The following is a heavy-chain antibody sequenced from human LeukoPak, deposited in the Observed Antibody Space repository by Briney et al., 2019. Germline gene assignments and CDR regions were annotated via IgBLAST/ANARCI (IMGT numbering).Heavy chain of an antibody. CDR1: GFTFSSYG. J-gene: IGHJ4*02. Sequence: GGSLRLSCAASGFTFSSYGMHWVRQAPGKGLEWVAVISYDGSDKYYADSVKGRFTISRDNSKNTLYLQMNSLRAEDTAVYYCAKAPSGDFWSGYYLDYWGQGTLVTVSS. V-gene: IGHV3-30*18. D-gene: IGHD3-3*01. CDR3: AKAPSGDFWSGYYLDY. CDR2: ISYDGSDK.